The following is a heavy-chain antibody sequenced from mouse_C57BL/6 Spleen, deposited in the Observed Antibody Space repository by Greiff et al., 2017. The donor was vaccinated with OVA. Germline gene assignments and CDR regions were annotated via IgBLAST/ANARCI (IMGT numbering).Heavy chain of an antibody. Sequence: EVQLQQSGPELVKPGASVKISCKASGYTFTDYYMNWVKQSHGKSLEWIGDINPNNGGTSYNQKFKGKATLTVDKSSSTAYMELRSLTSEDSAVYYCARGAYGSDAMDYWGQGTSVTVSS. CDR3: ARGAYGSDAMDY. D-gene: IGHD1-1*01. J-gene: IGHJ4*01. CDR2: INPNNGGT. CDR1: GYTFTDYY. V-gene: IGHV1-26*01.